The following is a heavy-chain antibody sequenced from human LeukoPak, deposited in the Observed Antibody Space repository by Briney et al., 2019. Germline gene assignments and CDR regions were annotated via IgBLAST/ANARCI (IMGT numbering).Heavy chain of an antibody. CDR3: AGATGAFDY. V-gene: IGHV4-61*02. D-gene: IGHD4/OR15-4a*01. CDR1: GGSISSGSYY. J-gene: IGHJ4*02. Sequence: PSETLSLTCTVSGGSISSGSYYWRWIRQPAGKGLEWIGRIYTSGSTNYNPSLKSRVTISVDTSKNQFSLKLSSVTAADTAVYYCAGATGAFDYWGQGTLVTVSS. CDR2: IYTSGST.